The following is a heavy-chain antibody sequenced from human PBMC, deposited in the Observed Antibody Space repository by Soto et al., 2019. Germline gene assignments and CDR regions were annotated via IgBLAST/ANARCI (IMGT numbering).Heavy chain of an antibody. CDR2: IYWDDDK. V-gene: IGHV2-5*02. CDR1: GFSLSTSGGG. D-gene: IGHD6-19*01. J-gene: IGHJ5*02. CDR3: VLFHSRDWSFWFDP. Sequence: SGPTLVNPTQTLTLTCTFSGFSLSTSGGGVGWIRQPPGKALEWLALIYWDDDKRYSPSLKSRLTITKDTSKNQVVLTMTNMDTLNTATSYCVLFHSRDWSFWFDPWRQ.